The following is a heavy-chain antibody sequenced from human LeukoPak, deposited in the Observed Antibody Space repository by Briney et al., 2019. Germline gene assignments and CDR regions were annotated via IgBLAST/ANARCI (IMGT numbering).Heavy chain of an antibody. CDR3: AKGPGIQLWSDY. CDR2: ISGSGGST. CDR1: GFIFSSYA. V-gene: IGHV3-23*01. Sequence: PGGSLRLSCAASGFIFSSYAMSWVRQAPGKGLEWVSAISGSGGSTYYADSVKGRFTISRDNSKNTLYLQMNSLRAEDTAVYYCAKGPGIQLWSDYWGQGTLVTVSS. J-gene: IGHJ4*02. D-gene: IGHD5-18*01.